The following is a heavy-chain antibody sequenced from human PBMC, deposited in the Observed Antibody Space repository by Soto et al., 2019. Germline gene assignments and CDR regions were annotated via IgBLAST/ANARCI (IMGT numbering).Heavy chain of an antibody. Sequence: LSLTCTVSGGSISSGGYYWSWIRQHPGKGLEWIGYTYYSGSTYYNPSLKSRVTISVDTSKNQFSLKLSSVTAADTAVYYCARALLTGYGMDVWGQGTTVTVSS. CDR1: GGSISSGGYY. J-gene: IGHJ6*02. CDR2: TYYSGST. CDR3: ARALLTGYGMDV. V-gene: IGHV4-31*03. D-gene: IGHD1-20*01.